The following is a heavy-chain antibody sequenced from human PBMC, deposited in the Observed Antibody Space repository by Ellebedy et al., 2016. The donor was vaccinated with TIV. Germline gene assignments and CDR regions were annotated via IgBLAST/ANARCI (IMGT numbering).Heavy chain of an antibody. V-gene: IGHV3-7*01. CDR3: ARDRSSGGNFYWYFDL. J-gene: IGHJ2*01. CDR1: GFTFSRYW. Sequence: GESLKISCAASGFTFSRYWMSWVRQAPGKGLEWVANIEEAGSQKYYVDSVKGRFTISRDNAKNSLYLQMNSLRAEDTAVYYCARDRSSGGNFYWYFDLWGRGTLVTVSS. D-gene: IGHD4-23*01. CDR2: IEEAGSQK.